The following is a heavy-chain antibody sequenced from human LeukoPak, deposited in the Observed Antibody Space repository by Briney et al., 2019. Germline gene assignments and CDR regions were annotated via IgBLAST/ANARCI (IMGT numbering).Heavy chain of an antibody. CDR1: GFTFSSYA. J-gene: IGHJ4*02. V-gene: IGHV3-30*04. Sequence: GRSLRLSCAASGFTFSSYAMHWVRQAPGKGLEWVAVISYDGSNKYYADSVKGQFTISRDNSKNTLYLQMNSLRAEDTAVYYCARDPRPTSLLWFGELYAPFDYWGQGTLVTVSS. D-gene: IGHD3-10*01. CDR3: ARDPRPTSLLWFGELYAPFDY. CDR2: ISYDGSNK.